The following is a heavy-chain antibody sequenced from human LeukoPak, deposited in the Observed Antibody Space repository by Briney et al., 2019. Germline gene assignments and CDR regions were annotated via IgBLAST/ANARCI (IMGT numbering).Heavy chain of an antibody. CDR2: ISSSSYI. CDR1: GFTFSSHS. J-gene: IGHJ4*02. V-gene: IGHV3-21*05. CDR3: ARESLQMFDY. Sequence: GGSLRLSCAASGFTFSSHSMNWVRQAPGRGLEWVSYISSSSYIYYADSVKGRFTISRDNAKNSLYPQMNSLRAEDTAVYYCARESLQMFDYWGQGTLVTVSS. D-gene: IGHD5-24*01.